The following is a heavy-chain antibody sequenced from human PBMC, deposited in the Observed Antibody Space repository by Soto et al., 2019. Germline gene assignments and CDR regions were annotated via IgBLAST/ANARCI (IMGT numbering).Heavy chain of an antibody. CDR2: IYYSGSS. D-gene: IGHD3-16*01. CDR1: GGSISTYY. J-gene: IGHJ2*01. V-gene: IGHV4-59*01. Sequence: QVQLQESGPGLVKPSETLSLTCTVSGGSISTYYWNWIRQPPGKGLEWIGYIYYSGSSNYNPSLKSRVTIPVDTSKNQFSLKLSSVTAADTAVYYCARASRPGGRSKGLYWYFDLWGRGTLVTVSS. CDR3: ARASRPGGRSKGLYWYFDL.